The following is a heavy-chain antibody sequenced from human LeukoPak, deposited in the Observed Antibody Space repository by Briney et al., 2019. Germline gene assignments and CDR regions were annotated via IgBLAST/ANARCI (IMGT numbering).Heavy chain of an antibody. Sequence: GGSLRLSCVASGFTFSSYSMNWVRQAPGKGLDWVANIKQDGSEKHYVDSVKGRFTISRDNAKNSLYLQMNSLRAEDTAVYYCAGHGGTGYSSSWYFCWGQGTLVTVSS. CDR1: GFTFSSYS. D-gene: IGHD6-13*01. V-gene: IGHV3-7*02. J-gene: IGHJ4*02. CDR2: IKQDGSEK. CDR3: AGHGGTGYSSSWYFC.